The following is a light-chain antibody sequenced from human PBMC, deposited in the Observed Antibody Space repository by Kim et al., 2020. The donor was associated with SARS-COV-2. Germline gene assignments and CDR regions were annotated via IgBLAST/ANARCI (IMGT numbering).Light chain of an antibody. Sequence: LSPGERASLSCRASQSGSSSYLAGYQQKPAQAPRLLIYGASSRATGIPDRFSGSGSGTDFTLTISRLEAEDFTVYYCQQYGSSPYTFGQGTKLEIK. CDR3: QQYGSSPYT. CDR1: QSGSSSY. J-gene: IGKJ2*01. CDR2: GAS. V-gene: IGKV3-20*01.